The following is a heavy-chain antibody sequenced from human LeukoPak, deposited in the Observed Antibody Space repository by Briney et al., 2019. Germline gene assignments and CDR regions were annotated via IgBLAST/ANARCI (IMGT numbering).Heavy chain of an antibody. J-gene: IGHJ4*02. CDR3: ARDSSQWLVT. CDR1: GFTFSHYW. CDR2: IKQDGSEK. V-gene: IGHV3-7*01. Sequence: PGGSVRLSCAASGFTFSHYWMSWVRQSPGKGLEWVANIKQDGSEKYYVDSVKGRFTISRDDAKNSLYLQMNSLRAEDTAVYYCARDSSQWLVTWGQGTLVTVSS. D-gene: IGHD6-19*01.